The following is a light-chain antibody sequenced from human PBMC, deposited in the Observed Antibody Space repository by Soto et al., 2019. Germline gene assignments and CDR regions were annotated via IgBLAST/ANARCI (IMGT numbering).Light chain of an antibody. Sequence: DIVLTQSPGTLSLSPGERATLSCRASQSVDSRYLAWYQQKPGQAPRLVIHAVSRRATGIPDRFSGSGSGTDFTLTISRLEPEDFAEYYCQQYGSSPRYSFGQGTYVEIK. CDR1: QSVDSRY. CDR2: AVS. J-gene: IGKJ2*03. V-gene: IGKV3-20*01. CDR3: QQYGSSPRYS.